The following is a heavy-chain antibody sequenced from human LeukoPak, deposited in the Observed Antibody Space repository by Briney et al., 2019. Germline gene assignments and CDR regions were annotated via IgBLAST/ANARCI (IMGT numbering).Heavy chain of an antibody. J-gene: IGHJ4*02. CDR3: ARGMYQLLSYYFDY. V-gene: IGHV4-34*01. CDR1: GGSFSGYY. Sequence: SETLSLTCAVYGGSFSGYYWSWIRQPPGKGLEWIGEINHSGSTNYNPSLKSRVTISVDTSKNQFSLKLSSVTAADTAVYYCARGMYQLLSYYFDYWGQGTLVTVSS. CDR2: INHSGST. D-gene: IGHD2-2*01.